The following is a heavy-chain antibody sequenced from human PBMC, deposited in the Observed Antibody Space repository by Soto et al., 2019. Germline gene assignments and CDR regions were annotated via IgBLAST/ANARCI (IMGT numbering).Heavy chain of an antibody. CDR3: ARHIPPDLTGYYYGVIDY. V-gene: IGHV4-39*01. CDR1: GGSIGSSTYY. J-gene: IGHJ4*02. D-gene: IGHD3-22*01. Sequence: NPSETLSLTCTVSGGSIGSSTYYWGWIRQPPGKGLEWIGSIYKSGSTYYNLSLKSRVTISVDTSKNQVSLKLSSVTAADTAVYYCARHIPPDLTGYYYGVIDYWXRGALVTVSS. CDR2: IYKSGST.